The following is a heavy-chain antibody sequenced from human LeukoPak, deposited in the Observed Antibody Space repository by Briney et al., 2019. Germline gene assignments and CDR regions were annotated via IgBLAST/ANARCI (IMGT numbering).Heavy chain of an antibody. J-gene: IGHJ3*02. V-gene: IGHV3-30*02. CDR1: GFTFSRYG. D-gene: IGHD3-10*01. CDR3: AQEGDYYGSGSYRDGFDI. CDR2: IRYDGINK. Sequence: GGSLRLSCAASGFTFSRYGIHWVRQAPGKGLEWVAFIRYDGINKYYADSVKGRFTFSRDNFKSTLYLQMNSLGTEDTAVYYCAQEGDYYGSGSYRDGFDIWGQGTTVTVSS.